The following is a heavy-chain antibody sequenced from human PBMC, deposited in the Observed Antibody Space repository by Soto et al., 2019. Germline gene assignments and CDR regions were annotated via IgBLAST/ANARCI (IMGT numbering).Heavy chain of an antibody. CDR1: GGTFSSYA. CDR3: ARDNGGATTWGMDV. V-gene: IGHV1-69*01. D-gene: IGHD1-26*01. CDR2: IIPIFGTA. Sequence: QVQLVQSGAEVKKPGSSVKVSCQASGGTFSSYAISWLRQSPGQGFEWRGGIIPIFGTANYAQKFQGRVTIPADESTSTAYMELSSLRSEDTAVYYCARDNGGATTWGMDVWGQGPTVTVSS. J-gene: IGHJ6*02.